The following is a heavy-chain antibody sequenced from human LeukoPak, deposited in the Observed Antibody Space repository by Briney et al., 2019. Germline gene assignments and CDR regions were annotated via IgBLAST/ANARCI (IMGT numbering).Heavy chain of an antibody. V-gene: IGHV3-30*18. CDR1: GFTFSSYG. CDR3: AKFRRVGYYYYYGMDV. J-gene: IGHJ6*02. Sequence: PGGSLRLSRAASGFTFSSYGMHWVRQAPGQGLEWVAVISYDGSNKYYADSVKGRFTISRDNSKNTLYLQMNSLRAEDTAVYYCAKFRRVGYYYYYGMDVWGQGTTVTVSS. CDR2: ISYDGSNK. D-gene: IGHD2-15*01.